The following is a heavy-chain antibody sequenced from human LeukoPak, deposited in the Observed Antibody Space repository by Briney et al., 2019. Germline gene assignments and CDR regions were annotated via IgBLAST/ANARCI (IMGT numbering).Heavy chain of an antibody. CDR3: ARFGRHSGYDAY. D-gene: IGHD5-12*01. CDR1: GGSISSSSYY. J-gene: IGHJ4*02. V-gene: IGHV4-39*01. Sequence: PSETLSLTCTVSGGSISSSSYYWGWIRQPPGKGLEWIGSIYYSGSTYYNPSLKSRVTISVDTSKNQFSLKLSSVTAADTAVYYCARFGRHSGYDAYWGQGTLVTVSS. CDR2: IYYSGST.